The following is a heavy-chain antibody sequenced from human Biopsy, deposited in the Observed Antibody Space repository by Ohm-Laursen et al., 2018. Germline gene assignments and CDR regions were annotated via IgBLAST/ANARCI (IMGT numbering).Heavy chain of an antibody. V-gene: IGHV4-31*03. Sequence: TLSLTCTVSGGSICSGGYYWGWIRQHPGKGLEWIGHMYYSGSTYYNPSLKSRITISVDTSKNQFSLKLSSVTAADTAVYYCAGLVTGFIDPWGQGTLVTVSS. D-gene: IGHD3-9*01. CDR1: GGSICSGGYY. CDR3: AGLVTGFIDP. CDR2: MYYSGST. J-gene: IGHJ5*02.